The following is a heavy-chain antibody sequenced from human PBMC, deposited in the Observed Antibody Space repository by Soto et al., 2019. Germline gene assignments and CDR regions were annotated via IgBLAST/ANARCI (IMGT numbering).Heavy chain of an antibody. D-gene: IGHD2-2*01. CDR3: ARVISSREEYCDY. CDR1: GGYIGGSQW. Sequence: SQITSASYGVSGGYIGGSQWWRCVRLPTGKGLEWIGEISHTGTTNYNPSLKSRVTMSVDKPKNQFSLNLTSVTAADTSLYYRARVISSREEYCDYWGQGSVVTVS. V-gene: IGHV4-4*02. J-gene: IGHJ4*02. CDR2: ISHTGTT.